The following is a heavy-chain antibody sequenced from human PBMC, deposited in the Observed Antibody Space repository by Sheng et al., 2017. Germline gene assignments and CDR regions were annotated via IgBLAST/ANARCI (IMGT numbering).Heavy chain of an antibody. Sequence: EVQLVSSGGGLIQPGGSLRVSCEASGFSFSDYEMNWVRQAPGKGLEWISYISTSGTTKKYAVSVQGRFTVSRDDARNSLYLREWATPERTATTATYYCARRESGYTGTGY. J-gene: IGHJ2*01. CDR2: ISTSGTTK. D-gene: IGHD5-12*01. V-gene: IGHV3-48*03. CDR1: GFSFSDYE. CDR3: ARRESGYTGTGY.